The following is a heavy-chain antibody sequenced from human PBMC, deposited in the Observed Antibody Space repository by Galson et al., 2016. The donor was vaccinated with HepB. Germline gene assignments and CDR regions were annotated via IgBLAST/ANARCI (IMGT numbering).Heavy chain of an antibody. Sequence: SVKVSCKASGGTFSSYAISWVRQAPGQGLEWMGGIIPIFGTANYAQKFQGRVTITADKSTSTAYMELSSLRSEDTAVYYCARDRAFYSGYDSTGVIAFDIWGQGTMVTVSS. D-gene: IGHD5-12*01. J-gene: IGHJ3*02. CDR1: GGTFSSYA. CDR3: ARDRAFYSGYDSTGVIAFDI. CDR2: IIPIFGTA. V-gene: IGHV1-69*06.